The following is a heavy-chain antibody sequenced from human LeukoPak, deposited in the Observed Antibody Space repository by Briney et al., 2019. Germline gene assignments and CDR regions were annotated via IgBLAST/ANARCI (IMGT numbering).Heavy chain of an antibody. CDR3: ARDKYDVVAASH. CDR2: ISSSSSYI. J-gene: IGHJ4*02. D-gene: IGHD2-15*01. Sequence: GGSLRLSCAASGCTVSSYYMNWVRQAPGKGLEWVSSISSSSSYIYYADSVKGRFTISRDNAKNSLYLQMDSLRAEDTAVYYCARDKYDVVAASHWGQGTLVTVSS. CDR1: GCTVSSYY. V-gene: IGHV3-21*01.